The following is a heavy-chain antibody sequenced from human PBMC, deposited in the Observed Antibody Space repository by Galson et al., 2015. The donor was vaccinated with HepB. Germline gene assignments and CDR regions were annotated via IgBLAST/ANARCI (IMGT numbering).Heavy chain of an antibody. V-gene: IGHV3-30-3*01. CDR2: ISYDGSNK. CDR1: GFTFSSYA. CDR3: ARAQGLVQVFDI. Sequence: SLRLSCAASGFTFSSYAMHWVRQAPGKGLEWVAVISYDGSNKYYADSVKGRFTISRDNSKNTLYLQMNSLRAEDTAVYYCARAQGLVQVFDIWGQGTMVTVSS. J-gene: IGHJ3*02. D-gene: IGHD6-19*01.